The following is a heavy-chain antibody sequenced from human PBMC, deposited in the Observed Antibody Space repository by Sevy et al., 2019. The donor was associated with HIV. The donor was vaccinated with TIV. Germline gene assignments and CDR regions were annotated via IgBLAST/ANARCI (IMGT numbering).Heavy chain of an antibody. J-gene: IGHJ5*02. CDR2: LVPGYGIT. CDR3: ARAVNSAARPLFS. CDR1: GGSFNSYA. D-gene: IGHD1-1*01. Sequence: ASVKVSCKASGGSFNSYAINWVRQAPGQGLEWVGRLVPGYGITNYGQKLQGRATITADKSATTAYMELSSLGSEDTAVYYCARAVNSAARPLFSWGQGTLVTDSS. V-gene: IGHV1-69*04.